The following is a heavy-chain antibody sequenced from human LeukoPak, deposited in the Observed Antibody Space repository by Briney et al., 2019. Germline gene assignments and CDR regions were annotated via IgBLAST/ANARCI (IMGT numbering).Heavy chain of an antibody. CDR2: INPNSGGT. Sequence: GASVKVSCKASGYTFTGYYMHWVRQAPGQGLEWMGRINPNSGGTNYAQKFQGRVTMNRDTSISTAYMELSRLRSDDTAVYYCARARGYGSGSYYPDYWGQGTLVTVSS. V-gene: IGHV1-2*06. J-gene: IGHJ4*02. CDR3: ARARGYGSGSYYPDY. D-gene: IGHD3-10*01. CDR1: GYTFTGYY.